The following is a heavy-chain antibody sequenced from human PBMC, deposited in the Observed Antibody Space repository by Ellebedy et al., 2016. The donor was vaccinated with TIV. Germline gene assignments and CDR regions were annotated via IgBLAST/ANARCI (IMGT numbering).Heavy chain of an antibody. CDR3: AKVAFYYDRSGKEFFYF. V-gene: IGHV3-30*18. CDR1: GFTFTSYG. J-gene: IGHJ1*01. D-gene: IGHD3-22*01. CDR2: TSFDGSET. Sequence: GESLKISXAASGFTFTSYGMHWVRQAPDKGLEWVAFTSFDGSETYYAESVKGRFTISRDNSKNALYLQMNSLRAEDTAVYYCAKVAFYYDRSGKEFFYFWGQGTQVIVSS.